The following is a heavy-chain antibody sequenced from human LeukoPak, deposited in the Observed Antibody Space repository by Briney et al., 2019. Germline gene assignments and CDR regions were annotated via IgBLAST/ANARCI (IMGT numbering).Heavy chain of an antibody. CDR3: ARDPGDYGGNRFDY. Sequence: ASVKVSCKASGSTFTGYYLHWVRQAPGQGLEWMGWINPNSGGTNYAQKFQGRVTMTRDTSISTAYMELSRLRSDDTAVYYCARDPGDYGGNRFDYWGQGTLVTISS. V-gene: IGHV1-2*02. D-gene: IGHD4-23*01. J-gene: IGHJ4*02. CDR1: GSTFTGYY. CDR2: INPNSGGT.